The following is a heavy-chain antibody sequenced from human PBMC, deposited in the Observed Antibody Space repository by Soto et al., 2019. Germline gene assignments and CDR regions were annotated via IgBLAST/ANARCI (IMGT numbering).Heavy chain of an antibody. D-gene: IGHD2-21*01. CDR1: GFAFSSEW. CDR2: IDPYDTGI. V-gene: IGHV3-74*01. CDR3: TSDTFGDRDS. Sequence: EVQLVESGGGLVQPGGSLRLSCAASGFAFSSEWMHWVRQAPGKGLVWVSRIDPYDTGITYADSVKGRFTISRDNAKNTLYLQMNSLRGEDTAVYYCTSDTFGDRDSWGQGTLVTVSS. J-gene: IGHJ4*02.